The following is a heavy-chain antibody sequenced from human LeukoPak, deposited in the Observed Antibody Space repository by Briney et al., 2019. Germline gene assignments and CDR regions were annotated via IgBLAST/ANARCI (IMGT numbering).Heavy chain of an antibody. V-gene: IGHV4-59*01. J-gene: IGHJ4*02. CDR3: ARKDGDY. Sequence: PSETLSLTCTVSGASISSYHWSWIRQPPGKGLEWIGYMYNSGNTNYNPSLKSRVTMSLDTSKNQFSLKLSPVTAADTAIYYCARKDGDYWGQGTLVIVSS. D-gene: IGHD5-24*01. CDR1: GASISSYH. CDR2: MYNSGNT.